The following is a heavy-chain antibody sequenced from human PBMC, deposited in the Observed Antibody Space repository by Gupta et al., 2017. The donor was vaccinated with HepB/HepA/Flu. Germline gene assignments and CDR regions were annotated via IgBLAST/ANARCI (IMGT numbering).Heavy chain of an antibody. J-gene: IGHJ4*02. V-gene: IGHV1-8*01. Sequence: VQLVQSGAEVKEPGASVKDSCKSSGYRFPDFDINWVRQATGQGLEWLGWMNPNSANTGYAQKVQGRVTMTRDTSISTADMELSSLTSEDTAVYYCTGNGPYTGDFESWGQGTLVTVSS. CDR3: TGNGPYTGDFES. CDR1: GYRFPDFD. D-gene: IGHD2-2*02. CDR2: MNPNSANT.